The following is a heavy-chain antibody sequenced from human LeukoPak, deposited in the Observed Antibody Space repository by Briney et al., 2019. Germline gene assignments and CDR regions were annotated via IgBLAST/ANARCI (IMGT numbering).Heavy chain of an antibody. CDR3: ARGKSSSWYFGANWFDP. Sequence: NTSETLSLTCAVYGGSFSGYYWSWIRQPPGKGLEWIGEINHSGSTNYNPSLKSRVTISVDTSKNQFSLKLSSVTAADTAVYYCARGKSSSWYFGANWFDPWGQGTLVTVSS. CDR1: GGSFSGYY. J-gene: IGHJ5*02. CDR2: INHSGST. D-gene: IGHD6-13*01. V-gene: IGHV4-34*01.